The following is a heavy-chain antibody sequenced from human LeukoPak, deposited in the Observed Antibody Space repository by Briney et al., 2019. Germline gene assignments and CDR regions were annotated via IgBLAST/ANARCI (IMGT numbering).Heavy chain of an antibody. CDR3: AREEALFFPYGMDV. CDR1: GFTLSSYW. CDR2: IKQDGREK. V-gene: IGHV3-7*01. J-gene: IGHJ6*02. D-gene: IGHD3-10*01. Sequence: GGSLRLSCVASGFTLSSYWMSWVRQAPGKGLEWVANIKQDGREKYYVDSVKGRLTISRDNAKNSLYLRMNGLGAEDTAVYYCAREEALFFPYGMDVWGQGTTVTVSS.